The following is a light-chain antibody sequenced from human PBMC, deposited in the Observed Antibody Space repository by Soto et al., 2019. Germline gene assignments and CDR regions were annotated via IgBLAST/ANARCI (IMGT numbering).Light chain of an antibody. V-gene: IGKV3-15*01. CDR1: QSIRSN. CDR3: QHYNNWPLT. CDR2: GAS. J-gene: IGKJ4*01. Sequence: IVMTQSPATLSVSPGDRASLSCRASQSIRSNLAWYQQKPGQAPRLIIFGASTRATAIPARFSGSGSGTDFTLTITSLQSEDFVVYYCQHYNNWPLTFGGGTKVDIK.